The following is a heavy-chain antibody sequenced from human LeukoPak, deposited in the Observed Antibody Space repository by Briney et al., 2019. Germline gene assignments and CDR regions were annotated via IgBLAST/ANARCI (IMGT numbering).Heavy chain of an antibody. CDR3: AREDSGGNSFGY. CDR1: GFTLSDYY. J-gene: IGHJ4*02. Sequence: PGGSLRLSCAASGFTLSDYYVSWIRQAPGKGLEWVAFISNSGFTTYYADSVKGRFTVSRDNAKDSVSLQMDSLRADDTARYYCAREDSGGNSFGYWGQGAQVTVS. CDR2: ISNSGFTT. D-gene: IGHD4/OR15-4a*01. V-gene: IGHV3-11*01.